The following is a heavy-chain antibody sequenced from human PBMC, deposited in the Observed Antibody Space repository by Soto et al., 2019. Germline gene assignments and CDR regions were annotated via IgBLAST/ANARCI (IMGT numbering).Heavy chain of an antibody. CDR3: ATQSSDYDILTGYYPYYFDY. D-gene: IGHD3-9*01. CDR1: GGSISSSSYY. J-gene: IGHJ4*02. V-gene: IGHV4-39*01. Sequence: SETLSLTCTVSGGSISSSSYYWGWIRQPPGKGLEWIGSIYYSGSTYYNPSLKSRVTISVDTSKNQFSLKLSSVTAADTAVYYCATQSSDYDILTGYYPYYFDYWGQGTLVTVS. CDR2: IYYSGST.